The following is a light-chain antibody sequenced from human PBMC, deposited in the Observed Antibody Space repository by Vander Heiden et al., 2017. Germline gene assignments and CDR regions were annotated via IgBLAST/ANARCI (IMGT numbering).Light chain of an antibody. J-gene: IGKJ3*01. Sequence: IVMTQSPDSLAVALGERANSDCKSSQSVLYSSNKKHDLACYHQKPGPPLTLLIYWASARGSGVPGGFRGSACATEFTRTLGSLQAEDADVYYFQQAYGAPSLYFRAAGQPKAYPTF. V-gene: IGKV4-1*01. CDR2: WAS. CDR3: QQAYGAPSLYFRAAGQPKAYPT. CDR1: QSVLYSSNKKHD.